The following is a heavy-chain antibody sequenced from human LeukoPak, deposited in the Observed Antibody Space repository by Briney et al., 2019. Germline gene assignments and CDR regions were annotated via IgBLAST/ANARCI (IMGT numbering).Heavy chain of an antibody. CDR2: IYYSGST. Sequence: SETLSLTCTVSGGSISSYYWSWIRQPPGKGLEWIGYIYYSGSTNYNPSLKSRVTISADTSKNQFSLKLSSVTAADTAVYYCARDDRSAPGYSSSWHYYYYYMDVWGKGTMVTVSS. J-gene: IGHJ6*03. V-gene: IGHV4-59*01. D-gene: IGHD6-13*01. CDR1: GGSISSYY. CDR3: ARDDRSAPGYSSSWHYYYYYMDV.